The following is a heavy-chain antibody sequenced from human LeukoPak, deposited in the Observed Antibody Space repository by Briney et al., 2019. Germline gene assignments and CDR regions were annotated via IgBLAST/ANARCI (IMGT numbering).Heavy chain of an antibody. CDR3: ARKGSRWDFLGDW. Sequence: PGGSLRLSCEAPGFPFSSNSRSSVRQARGKGLGWVSSITSSSRYIYYANSVQGRFTISRDNANNSMYLQMSSLTVGDTAVHYFARKGSRWDFLGDWRVQGTMVSVCS. CDR1: GFPFSSNS. CDR2: ITSSSRYI. D-gene: IGHD2-21*02. J-gene: IGHJ4*02. V-gene: IGHV3-21*01.